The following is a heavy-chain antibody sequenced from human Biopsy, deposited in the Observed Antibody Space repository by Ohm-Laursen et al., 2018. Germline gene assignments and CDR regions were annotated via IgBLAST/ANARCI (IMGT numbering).Heavy chain of an antibody. V-gene: IGHV4-34*01. CDR1: GESFNGYY. Sequence: SETLSLTCAVSGESFNGYYWSWIRQPPGKGLERVGEFSHTGTTIYNPSLKSRLTISVDKSKNHFSLRLTSVTAADTATYFCARGPYGDNAGAFDVWGQGTVVTVSS. J-gene: IGHJ3*01. CDR3: ARGPYGDNAGAFDV. CDR2: FSHTGTT. D-gene: IGHD4/OR15-4a*01.